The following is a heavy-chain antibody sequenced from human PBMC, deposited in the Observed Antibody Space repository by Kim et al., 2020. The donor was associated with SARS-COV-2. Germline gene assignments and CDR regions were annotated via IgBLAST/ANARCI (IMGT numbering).Heavy chain of an antibody. D-gene: IGHD6-13*01. CDR3: ARGGGQQLVPFFDY. V-gene: IGHV4-59*09. Sequence: NPSLKSRVTISVDPSKNQFSLKLSSVTAADTAVYYCARGGGQQLVPFFDYWGQGTLVTVSS. J-gene: IGHJ4*02.